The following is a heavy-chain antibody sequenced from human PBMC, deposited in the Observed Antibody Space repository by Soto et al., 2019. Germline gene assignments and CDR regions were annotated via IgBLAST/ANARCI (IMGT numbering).Heavy chain of an antibody. D-gene: IGHD4-17*01. CDR3: ARDRGTVTNYVGQDYGMDV. J-gene: IGHJ6*02. CDR2: TSGSENTV. Sequence: EVQLVESGGDLVQPGGSLRLPCVALGFTFSTITMNWFPKVPGLGRGGVQSTSGSENTVYYADSVKGRFTMSRDNAKKSLYLEMNSLRDEDTAVYYCARDRGTVTNYVGQDYGMDVWGQGTTVTVSS. V-gene: IGHV3-48*02. CDR1: GFTFSTIT.